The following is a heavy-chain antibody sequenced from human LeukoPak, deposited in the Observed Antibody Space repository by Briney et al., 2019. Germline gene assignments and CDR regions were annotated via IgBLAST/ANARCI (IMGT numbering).Heavy chain of an antibody. J-gene: IGHJ6*02. V-gene: IGHV1-2*02. CDR2: INPNSGGT. CDR1: GYTFTGYY. CDR3: ARDQPGYSSSWYRYYYGMDV. D-gene: IGHD6-13*01. Sequence: ASVKVSCKASGYTFTGYYMHWVRQAPGQGLEWMGWINPNSGGTNYAQKFRGRVTMTRDTSISTAYMELSRLRSDDTAVYYCARDQPGYSSSWYRYYYGMDVWGQGTTVTVSS.